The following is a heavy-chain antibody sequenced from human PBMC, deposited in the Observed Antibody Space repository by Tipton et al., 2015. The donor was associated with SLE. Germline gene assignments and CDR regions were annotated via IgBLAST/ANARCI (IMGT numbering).Heavy chain of an antibody. CDR3: AKGTAAGGFDY. CDR2: SHPGDSDT. V-gene: IGHV5-51*03. CDR1: GYNFPNYW. D-gene: IGHD6-13*01. Sequence: QSGAEVKKPGESLTISCKASGYNFPNYWIGWVRQMPGKGLEWMGISHPGDSDTRYSPSFQGQVTISADKSITTAFLQWSRLKASDSATYYCAKGTAAGGFDYWGQGSLVTVPS. J-gene: IGHJ4*02.